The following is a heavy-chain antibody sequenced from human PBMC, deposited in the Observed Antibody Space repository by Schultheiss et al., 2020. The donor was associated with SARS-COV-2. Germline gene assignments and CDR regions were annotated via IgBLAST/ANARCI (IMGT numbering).Heavy chain of an antibody. D-gene: IGHD2-2*01. CDR3: ARGVVPAAKSTYYYYYMDV. J-gene: IGHJ6*03. CDR2: IYYSGST. CDR1: GGSFSGYY. Sequence: SETLSLTCAVYGGSFSGYYWSWIRQPPGKGLEWIGYIYYSGSTNYNPSLKSRVTISVDTSKNQFSLKLSSVTAADTAVYYCARGVVPAAKSTYYYYYMDVWGKGTTVTVSS. V-gene: IGHV4-59*12.